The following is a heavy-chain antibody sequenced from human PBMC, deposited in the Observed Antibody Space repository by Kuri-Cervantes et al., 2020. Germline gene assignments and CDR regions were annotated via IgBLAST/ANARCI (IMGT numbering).Heavy chain of an antibody. CDR2: ISSSSSTI. CDR1: GFTFSSYS. V-gene: IGHV3-48*01. Sequence: GESLKISCAASGFTFSSYSMNWVRQAPGKGLEWVSYISSSSSTIYYADFVKGRFTISRDNAQNSLYLQMNSLRAEDTAVYYCAKLGPPAAGTIGYFDYWGQGTLVTVSS. CDR3: AKLGPPAAGTIGYFDY. J-gene: IGHJ4*02. D-gene: IGHD6-13*01.